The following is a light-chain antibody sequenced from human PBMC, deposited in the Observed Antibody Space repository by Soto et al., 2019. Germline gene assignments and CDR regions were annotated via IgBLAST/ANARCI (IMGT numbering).Light chain of an antibody. Sequence: DIQMTQSPSSLSASVGDRVTITCRSSQNIHKYLNWYQQRPGKAPNLLLYEATSLETGVSLKFSGSGSETEFTLTINSLQPEDFATYYCQQSFVSPWTFGQGTNLEI. CDR3: QQSFVSPWT. J-gene: IGKJ1*01. V-gene: IGKV1-39*01. CDR1: QNIHKY. CDR2: EAT.